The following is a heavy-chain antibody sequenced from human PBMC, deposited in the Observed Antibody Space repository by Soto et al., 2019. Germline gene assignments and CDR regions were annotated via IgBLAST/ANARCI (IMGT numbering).Heavy chain of an antibody. V-gene: IGHV1-69-2*01. Sequence: EVQLVQSGAEVKKPGATVKISCKVSGYTFTDYYMHWVQQAPGKGLEWMGLVDPEDGETIYAEKFQGRVTITADTSTDTAYMELRSLRSEDTAVYYCATVGCSSTSCYYYYYGMDVWGQGTTVTVSS. CDR2: VDPEDGET. D-gene: IGHD2-2*01. J-gene: IGHJ6*02. CDR3: ATVGCSSTSCYYYYYGMDV. CDR1: GYTFTDYY.